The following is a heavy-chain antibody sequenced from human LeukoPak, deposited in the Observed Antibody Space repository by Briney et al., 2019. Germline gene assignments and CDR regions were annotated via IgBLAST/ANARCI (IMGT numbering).Heavy chain of an antibody. V-gene: IGHV4-39*07. J-gene: IGHJ4*02. D-gene: IGHD6-13*01. CDR1: GGSISSSSYY. CDR2: IYYSGST. Sequence: SETLSLTCTVSGGSISSSSYYWGWIRQPPGKGLEWIGSIYYSGSTYYNPSLKSRVTISVDTSKNQFSLKLSSVTAADTAVYYCARDFPSTLAAAYFDYWGQGTLVTVSS. CDR3: ARDFPSTLAAAYFDY.